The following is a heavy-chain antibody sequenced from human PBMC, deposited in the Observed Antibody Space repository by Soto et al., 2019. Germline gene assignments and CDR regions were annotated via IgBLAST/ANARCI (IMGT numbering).Heavy chain of an antibody. CDR2: IYYSGST. Sequence: LSLTCTGTGCSISSTSFYWGWIRQPPGKGLEWIGSIYYSGSTYYNPSLKSRVTISVDTSKNQFSLKLSSVTAADTAVYYCASRDGDYYGSGSYSHYYGMDVWGQGTTVT. V-gene: IGHV4-39*01. CDR1: GCSISSTSFY. CDR3: ASRDGDYYGSGSYSHYYGMDV. D-gene: IGHD3-10*01. J-gene: IGHJ6*01.